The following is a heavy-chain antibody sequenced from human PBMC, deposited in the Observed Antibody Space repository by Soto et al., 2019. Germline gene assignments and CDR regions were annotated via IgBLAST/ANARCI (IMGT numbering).Heavy chain of an antibody. J-gene: IGHJ4*02. CDR3: AKDFQYSSGWLLTN. V-gene: IGHV3-30*18. CDR2: ISYDGSNK. Sequence: GGSLRLSCAASGFTFSSYGMHWVRQAPGKGLEWVAVISYDGSNKYYADSVKGRFTISRDNSKNTLYLQMNSLRAEDTAVYYCAKDFQYSSGWLLTNWGQGTLVTVSS. D-gene: IGHD6-19*01. CDR1: GFTFSSYG.